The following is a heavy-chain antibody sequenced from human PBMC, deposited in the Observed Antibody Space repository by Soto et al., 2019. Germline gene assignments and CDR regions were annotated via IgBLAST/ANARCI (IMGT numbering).Heavy chain of an antibody. D-gene: IGHD3-22*01. Sequence: SETLSLTCTVSGGSISSGGYYWSWIRQHPGKGLEWIGYIYYSGSTYYNPSLKSRVTISVDTSKNQFSLKLSSVTAADTAVYYCARGRGYYDSSGHRLDDWGQGTLVTVSS. J-gene: IGHJ4*02. CDR1: GGSISSGGYY. CDR2: IYYSGST. CDR3: ARGRGYYDSSGHRLDD. V-gene: IGHV4-31*03.